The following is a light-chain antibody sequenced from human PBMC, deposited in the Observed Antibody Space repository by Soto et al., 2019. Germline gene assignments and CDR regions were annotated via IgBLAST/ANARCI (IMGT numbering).Light chain of an antibody. J-gene: IGKJ5*01. Sequence: EIVLTQSPATLSSFPGDRVTLSCRASQYINTRLAWYQHRPGQAPRLLIYQTSTRAAGIPARFSASGSGTDFTLTISRLEPEDFAVYYCQQYGNSIPITFGQGTRLEIK. V-gene: IGKV3-20*01. CDR3: QQYGNSIPIT. CDR2: QTS. CDR1: QYINTR.